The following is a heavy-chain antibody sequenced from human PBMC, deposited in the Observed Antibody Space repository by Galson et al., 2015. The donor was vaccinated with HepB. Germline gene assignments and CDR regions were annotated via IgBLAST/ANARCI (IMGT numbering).Heavy chain of an antibody. D-gene: IGHD5-24*01. J-gene: IGHJ3*02. CDR1: GFTFRNYA. Sequence: SLRLSCAASGFTFRNYAMNWVRQAPGKGLEWVSVIGGATSRTDYADSVKGRFTVSRDNSKNTLYLQMNSLRGEDTAVYYCAKDSLQYALDIWGQGTMVTVSS. V-gene: IGHV3-23*01. CDR3: AKDSLQYALDI. CDR2: IGGATSRT.